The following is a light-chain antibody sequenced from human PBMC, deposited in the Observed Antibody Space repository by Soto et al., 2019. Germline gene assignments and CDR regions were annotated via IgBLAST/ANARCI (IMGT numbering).Light chain of an antibody. Sequence: QSVLTRPAYVSGSPGQSITISCTGTSSDVGGYNYVSWYQHHPGKAPKLIIYDVSNRPSGVSIRFSGSKSDNTASLTISGLQPEDEADYHCSSYTTSNTRQIVFGTGTKVTVL. V-gene: IGLV2-14*03. CDR3: SSYTTSNTRQIV. J-gene: IGLJ1*01. CDR1: SSDVGGYNY. CDR2: DVS.